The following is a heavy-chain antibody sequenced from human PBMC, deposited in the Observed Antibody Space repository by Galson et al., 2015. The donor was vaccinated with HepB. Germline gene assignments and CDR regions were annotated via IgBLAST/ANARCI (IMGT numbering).Heavy chain of an antibody. CDR3: ARRGGRRDEDI. CDR1: GFTFSSYS. Sequence: SLRVSCAASGFTFSSYSMNWVRQAPGRGLEWVSYISSSGSSKTYADSVEGRFTISRDNVKNLLYLRMNSLRAEDTALYYCARRGGRRDEDIWGQGTLVTVSS. D-gene: IGHD5-24*01. V-gene: IGHV3-48*01. CDR2: ISSSGSSK. J-gene: IGHJ4*02.